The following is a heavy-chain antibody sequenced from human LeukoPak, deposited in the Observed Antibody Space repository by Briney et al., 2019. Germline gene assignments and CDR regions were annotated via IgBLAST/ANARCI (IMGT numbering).Heavy chain of an antibody. Sequence: GGSLRLSCAASGFTFSNYAMTCVRQAPGKGLEWVSVISGSGDRTYYADSVKGRFTISRDNSKNTLYLQMNSLRAEDTAVYYCAKGLVVGSSWSAYHYWGQGTLVTVSS. CDR3: AKGLVVGSSWSAYHY. V-gene: IGHV3-23*01. CDR1: GFTFSNYA. D-gene: IGHD6-13*01. J-gene: IGHJ4*02. CDR2: ISGSGDRT.